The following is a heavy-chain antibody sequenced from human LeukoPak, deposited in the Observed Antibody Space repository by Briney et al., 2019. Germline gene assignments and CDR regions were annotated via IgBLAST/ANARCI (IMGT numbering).Heavy chain of an antibody. CDR3: AISMVRGPFQY. V-gene: IGHV3-43*01. D-gene: IGHD3-10*01. CDR2: ISWDGGNT. J-gene: IGHJ4*02. CDR1: GFTFSSYS. Sequence: GGSLRLSCAASGFTFSSYSMHWVRQAPGKGLEWVSLISWDGGNTYYADSVKGRFTISRDNSENSLYLQMNSLRKEDTALYYCAISMVRGPFQYWGQGTLVTVSS.